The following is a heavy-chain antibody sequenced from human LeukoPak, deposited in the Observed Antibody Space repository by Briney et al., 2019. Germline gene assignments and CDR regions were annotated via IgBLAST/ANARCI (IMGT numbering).Heavy chain of an antibody. CDR3: VKEFGVTMVRGVLYYFDY. Sequence: GGSLRLSCAASGFTFSSYDMHWVRQATGKGLEWVSAIGTAGDTYYPGSVKGRFTISRDNSKNTLYLQMSSLRAEDTAVYYCVKEFGVTMVRGVLYYFDYWGQGTLVTVSS. D-gene: IGHD3-10*01. J-gene: IGHJ4*02. CDR1: GFTFSSYD. CDR2: IGTAGDT. V-gene: IGHV3-13*01.